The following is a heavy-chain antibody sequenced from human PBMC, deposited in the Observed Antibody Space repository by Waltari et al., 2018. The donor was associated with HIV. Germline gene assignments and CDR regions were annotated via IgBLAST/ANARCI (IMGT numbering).Heavy chain of an antibody. CDR2: INPNSGGT. V-gene: IGHV1-2*02. J-gene: IGHJ4*02. CDR1: GYTFTGYY. Sequence: QVQLVQSGAEVKKPGASVKVSCKASGYTFTGYYMHCVRPAPGKGREWMGWINPNSGGTNYAQKFQGRVTMTRDTSISTAYMELSRLRSDDTAVYYCARGDNLSLIVVVPVGGIDYWGQGTLVTVSS. CDR3: ARGDNLSLIVVVPVGGIDY. D-gene: IGHD2-2*01.